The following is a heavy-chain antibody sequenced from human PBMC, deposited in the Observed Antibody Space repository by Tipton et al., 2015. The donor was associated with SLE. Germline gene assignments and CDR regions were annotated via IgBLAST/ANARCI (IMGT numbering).Heavy chain of an antibody. CDR3: AKDGGYSGYDRLDY. Sequence: SLRLSCAASGFTFSSYAMSWVRQAPGKGLEWVSAISGSGGSTYYADSVKGRFTISRDNSKNSLYLQMNSLRAEDTALYYCAKDGGYSGYDRLDYWGQGTLVTVSS. V-gene: IGHV3-23*01. CDR2: ISGSGGST. CDR1: GFTFSSYA. D-gene: IGHD5-12*01. J-gene: IGHJ4*02.